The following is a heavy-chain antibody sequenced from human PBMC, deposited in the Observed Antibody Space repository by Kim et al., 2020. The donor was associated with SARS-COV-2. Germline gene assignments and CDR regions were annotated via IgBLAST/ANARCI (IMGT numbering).Heavy chain of an antibody. V-gene: IGHV1-8*01. D-gene: IGHD3-3*01. Sequence: ASVKVSCKASGYTFTSYDINWVRQATGQGLEWMGWMNPNSGNTGYAQKFQGRVTMTRNTSISTAYMELSSLRSEDTAVYYCARSPSPPLGDFWRQNYYYYGMDVWGQGTTVTVSS. J-gene: IGHJ6*02. CDR1: GYTFTSYD. CDR2: MNPNSGNT. CDR3: ARSPSPPLGDFWRQNYYYYGMDV.